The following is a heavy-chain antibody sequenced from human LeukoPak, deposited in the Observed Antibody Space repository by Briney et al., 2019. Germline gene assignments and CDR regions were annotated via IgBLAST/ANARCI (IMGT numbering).Heavy chain of an antibody. V-gene: IGHV3-30*18. J-gene: IGHJ4*02. CDR2: ISYDGGNK. CDR1: GFTFSSYG. D-gene: IGHD4-23*01. CDR3: AKGGSRWSYYFDY. Sequence: GGSLRLSCAASGFTFSSYGMHWVRQAPGKGLEWVAVISYDGGNKYYADSVKGRFTISRDNSKNTLYLQMNSLRAEDTAVYYCAKGGSRWSYYFDYWGQGTLVTVSS.